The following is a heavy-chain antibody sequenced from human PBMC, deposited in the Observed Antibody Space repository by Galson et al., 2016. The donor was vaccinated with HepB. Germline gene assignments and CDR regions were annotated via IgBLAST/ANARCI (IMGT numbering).Heavy chain of an antibody. CDR1: GGPITSNHHY. J-gene: IGHJ5*02. CDR3: ARADLVGVPTSTEWFDP. V-gene: IGHV4-39*01. CDR2: AFHNGIT. Sequence: SETLSLTCTVSGGPITSNHHYWGWVRQPPGKGLEWIGSAFHNGITYYNPSLRSRVTVSVDASRNQFSLKVTSVTAADTAIYYCARADLVGVPTSTEWFDPWGQGTLVIVSS. D-gene: IGHD3-16*01.